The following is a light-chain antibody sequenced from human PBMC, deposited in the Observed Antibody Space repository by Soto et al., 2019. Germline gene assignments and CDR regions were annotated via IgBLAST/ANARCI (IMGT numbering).Light chain of an antibody. CDR1: QSVSKY. Sequence: EIVLTQSPGTLALSPGEGATLSCRASQSVSKYLAWYQQKPGQAPRLLIYGASSRATGIPDSFSGSGSGTDFTLTISKLAPEDFAVVYFLQYGGSPQTFGQGTKVEIK. CDR2: GAS. V-gene: IGKV3-20*01. J-gene: IGKJ1*01. CDR3: LQYGGSPQT.